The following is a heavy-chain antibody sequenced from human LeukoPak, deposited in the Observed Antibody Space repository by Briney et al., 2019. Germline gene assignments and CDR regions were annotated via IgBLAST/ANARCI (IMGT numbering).Heavy chain of an antibody. CDR3: ARYNCSHTYCPGIDY. V-gene: IGHV4-30-4*01. Sequence: PSETLSLTCTVSGGSISSGDYYWSWIRQPPGKGLEWIGYIYYSGSTYYNPSLKSRVTISVDTSENQFSLKLSSVTAADTAVYYCARYNCSHTYCPGIDYWGQGTLVTVSS. D-gene: IGHD2-15*01. CDR2: IYYSGST. J-gene: IGHJ4*02. CDR1: GGSISSGDYY.